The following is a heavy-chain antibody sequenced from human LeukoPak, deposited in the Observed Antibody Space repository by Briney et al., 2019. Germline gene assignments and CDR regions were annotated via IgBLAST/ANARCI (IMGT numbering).Heavy chain of an antibody. J-gene: IGHJ4*02. CDR2: IYTTGAT. V-gene: IGHV4-4*07. D-gene: IGHD1-26*01. Sequence: PSETLSLTCTVSGGSIRSYFWGWVRQPAGKGLEWIGRIYTTGATFYNPSLKTRLTMSIDTSKNQFSLRLTSVVAADPAVYYCARQGYTASYYFLDYWSQGTLVTVSS. CDR1: GGSIRSYF. CDR3: ARQGYTASYYFLDY.